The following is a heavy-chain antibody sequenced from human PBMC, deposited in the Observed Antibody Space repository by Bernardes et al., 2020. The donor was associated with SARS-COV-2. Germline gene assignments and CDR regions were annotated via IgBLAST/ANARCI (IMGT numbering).Heavy chain of an antibody. Sequence: VGSLRLSCSASGFTFSAYAMHWVRQAPGKGLAYVSGIKKDGDYLYYAHSVKGRFTISRDNSKNTLYLQMGSLRLEDTAVYYCVKDAWVWDFPAWGQGTLVTVSS. D-gene: IGHD1-26*01. V-gene: IGHV3-64D*08. CDR3: VKDAWVWDFPA. CDR1: GFTFSAYA. J-gene: IGHJ5*02. CDR2: IKKDGDYL.